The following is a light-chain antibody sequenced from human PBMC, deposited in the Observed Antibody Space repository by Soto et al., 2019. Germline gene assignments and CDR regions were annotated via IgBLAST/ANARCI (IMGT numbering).Light chain of an antibody. Sequence: QAVVTQPPSKTASPGGPVTLTCASSTGAVTKGFSPNWLQQRPGQPPRALIYSINKTHSWTPARFSGSLLGGKAALTLSGVQTEDEDVYFCLIWYGGPYFFGTGTKGT. CDR3: LIWYGGPYF. V-gene: IGLV7-43*01. CDR2: SIN. J-gene: IGLJ1*01. CDR1: TGAVTKGFS.